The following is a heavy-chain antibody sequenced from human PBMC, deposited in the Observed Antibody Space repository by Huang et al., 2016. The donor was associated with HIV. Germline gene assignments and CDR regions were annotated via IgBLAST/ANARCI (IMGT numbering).Heavy chain of an antibody. CDR2: ISKDGRNK. CDR3: AKTYYYDSGGYDAFDV. CDR1: GFTFSDYG. D-gene: IGHD3-22*01. Sequence: QLQLVQSGGGVVQPGRSLRLSCVASGFTFSDYGIHWVRQPPGEWCEVGGVISKDGRNKYYADSVKGRFTIFRDNSKSTLYLQMNSLRAEDTAVYYCAKTYYYDSGGYDAFDVWGQGTMVTVSS. J-gene: IGHJ3*01. V-gene: IGHV3-30*18.